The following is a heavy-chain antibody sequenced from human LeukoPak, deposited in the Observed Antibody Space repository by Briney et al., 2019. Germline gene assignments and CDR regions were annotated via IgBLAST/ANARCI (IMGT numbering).Heavy chain of an antibody. D-gene: IGHD3-3*01. CDR1: GFTFSSYG. J-gene: IGHJ3*02. Sequence: GGXLRLSCAASGFTFSSYGMHWVRQAPGKGVEWVAFIRYDGSKKYYADSVKGRFTISRYNSKNTLYLQMNSLRAEDTAVYYCARYDSDAFDIWGQGTMVTVSS. CDR3: ARYDSDAFDI. CDR2: IRYDGSKK. V-gene: IGHV3-30*02.